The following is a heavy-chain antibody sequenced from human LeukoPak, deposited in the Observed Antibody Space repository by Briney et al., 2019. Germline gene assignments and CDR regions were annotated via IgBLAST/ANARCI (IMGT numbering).Heavy chain of an antibody. CDR3: ASEAPGTTWTNFDY. J-gene: IGHJ4*02. CDR1: GGTFSSYA. Sequence: SVKVSCKASGGTFSSYAISWVRQAPGQGLEWMGGIIPIFGTANYAQKFQGRVTITADKSTSTAYMELSSLRSEDTAVYYCASEAPGTTWTNFDYWGQGTLVTVSS. V-gene: IGHV1-69*06. D-gene: IGHD1-7*01. CDR2: IIPIFGTA.